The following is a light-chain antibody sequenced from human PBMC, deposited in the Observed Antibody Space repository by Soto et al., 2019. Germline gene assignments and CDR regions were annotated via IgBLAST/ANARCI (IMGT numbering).Light chain of an antibody. V-gene: IGKV3-11*01. Sequence: EIVLTQSPATLSLSPGERATLSCRASQSISSDLAWYQQKPGQAPRLFIYDASNRVTGIPARFRGSGSGTDFTLTISTLDPEDFAVYYCQQRSSWPRTFGQGTK. CDR1: QSISSD. CDR2: DAS. J-gene: IGKJ1*01. CDR3: QQRSSWPRT.